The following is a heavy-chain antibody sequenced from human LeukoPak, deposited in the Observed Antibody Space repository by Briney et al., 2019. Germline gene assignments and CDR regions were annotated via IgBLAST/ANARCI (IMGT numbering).Heavy chain of an antibody. Sequence: SSETLSLTCAVSGGSISSGGYSWSWIRQPPGKGLEWIGYIYYSGSTYYNPSLKSRVTISVDTSKNQFSLKLSSVTAADTAVYYCARGLRKYYYDSSGYSRYYFDYWGQGTLVTVSS. V-gene: IGHV4-31*11. CDR2: IYYSGST. J-gene: IGHJ4*02. CDR1: GGSISSGGYS. D-gene: IGHD3-22*01. CDR3: ARGLRKYYYDSSGYSRYYFDY.